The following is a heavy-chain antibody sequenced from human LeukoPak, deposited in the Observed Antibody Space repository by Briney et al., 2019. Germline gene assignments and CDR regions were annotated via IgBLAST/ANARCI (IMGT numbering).Heavy chain of an antibody. D-gene: IGHD6-19*01. CDR1: GYTFTGYY. Sequence: ASVKVSCKASGYTFTGYYMHWVRQAPGQGLEWMGWINPNSGGTNYAQKFQGRVTMTRDTSISTAYMELSRLRSDDTAVYYCARDSWLIRDYYYGMDVWGQGTTVTVSS. CDR2: INPNSGGT. V-gene: IGHV1-2*02. J-gene: IGHJ6*02. CDR3: ARDSWLIRDYYYGMDV.